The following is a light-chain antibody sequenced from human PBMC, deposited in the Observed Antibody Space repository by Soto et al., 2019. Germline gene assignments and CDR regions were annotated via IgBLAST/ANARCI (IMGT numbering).Light chain of an antibody. CDR1: ETVATN. J-gene: IGKJ4*01. Sequence: EVVMTQSPAPLSVSPGERATHSRRASETVATNLAWYQQKPGQAPRLLIYGASTRPTGIPDRFSGSGSGTDFTLTISRLEPEDFAVYYCQQYGSSPLTFGRGTKVDI. CDR2: GAS. V-gene: IGKV3-20*01. CDR3: QQYGSSPLT.